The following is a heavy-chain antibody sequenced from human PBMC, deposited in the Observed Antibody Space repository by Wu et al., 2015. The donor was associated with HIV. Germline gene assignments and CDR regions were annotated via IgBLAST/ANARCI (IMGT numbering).Heavy chain of an antibody. CDR1: GDGFTSYA. CDR2: IIPLFDTS. D-gene: IGHD6-13*01. CDR3: ARVAGSSWYREFDM. J-gene: IGHJ3*02. Sequence: QAQLLQFGAEVKKPGSSVKVTCKASGDGFTSYAVSWVRQAPGQGLEWVGGIIPLFDTSHSAQNFRDRVTITADESTSTAYMELNSLTFEDTAVYYCARVAGSSWYREFDMWGQGTMVTVSS. V-gene: IGHV1-69*12.